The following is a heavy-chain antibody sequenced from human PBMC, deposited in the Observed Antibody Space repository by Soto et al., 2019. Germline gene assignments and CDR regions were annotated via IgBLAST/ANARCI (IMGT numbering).Heavy chain of an antibody. Sequence: ASVKVSCKASGYTFTSYDINWVRQATGQGLEWMGWMNPNSGNTGYAQKFQGRVTMTRNTSISTAYMELSSLRSEDTAVYYCARELIRNTNISGMDVWGQETTVTFSS. D-gene: IGHD2-2*01. CDR3: ARELIRNTNISGMDV. V-gene: IGHV1-8*01. CDR2: MNPNSGNT. CDR1: GYTFTSYD. J-gene: IGHJ6*02.